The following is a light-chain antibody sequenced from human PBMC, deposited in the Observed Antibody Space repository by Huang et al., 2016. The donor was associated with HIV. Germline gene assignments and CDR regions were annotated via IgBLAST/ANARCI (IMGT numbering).Light chain of an antibody. CDR1: RDIKTY. V-gene: IGKV1-9*01. Sequence: IQLTQSPSSLAASVGDRVTITCRASRDIKTYLAWFHQRPGRAPKFRSFAASFLESGVPSRISGSGSGTEFTLTINGLQPEDFGTYYCQQVDSYPRTFGQGTNVDVK. J-gene: IGKJ1*01. CDR2: AAS. CDR3: QQVDSYPRT.